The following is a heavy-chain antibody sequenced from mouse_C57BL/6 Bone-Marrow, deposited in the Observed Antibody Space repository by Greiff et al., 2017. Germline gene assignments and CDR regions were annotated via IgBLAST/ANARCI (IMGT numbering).Heavy chain of an antibody. D-gene: IGHD1-1*01. CDR2: ISSGGSYT. Sequence: EVQVVESGGDLVKPGGSLKLSCAASGFTFSSYGMSWVRQTPDKRLEWVATISSGGSYTYYPDSVKGRFTISRDNAKNTLYLQMSSLKSEDTAMYYCASGYGSSYVWFAYWGQGTLVTVSA. V-gene: IGHV5-6*01. J-gene: IGHJ3*01. CDR3: ASGYGSSYVWFAY. CDR1: GFTFSSYG.